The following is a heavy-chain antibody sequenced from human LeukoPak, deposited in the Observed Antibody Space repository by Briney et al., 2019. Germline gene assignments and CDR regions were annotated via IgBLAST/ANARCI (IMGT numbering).Heavy chain of an antibody. CDR2: INHSGST. Sequence: SETLSLTCTVSGGSIGSYYWSWIRQPPGKGLEWIGEINHSGSTNYNPSLKSRVTISVDTSKNQFSLKLSSVTAADTAVYYCARQKRITMIVVVMTNYFDYWGQGTLVTVSS. D-gene: IGHD3-22*01. CDR1: GGSIGSYY. V-gene: IGHV4-34*01. CDR3: ARQKRITMIVVVMTNYFDY. J-gene: IGHJ4*02.